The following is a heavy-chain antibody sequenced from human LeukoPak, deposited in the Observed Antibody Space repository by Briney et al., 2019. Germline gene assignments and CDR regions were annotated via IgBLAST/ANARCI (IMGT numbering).Heavy chain of an antibody. CDR3: ATAVLDY. CDR1: GYTFTDYY. Sequence: ASVKVSCKASGYTFTDYYMHWVRQAPGQGLEWMGWINPNSGGTNYAQKFQGRVTMTEGTSTDTAYMELSSLRSEDTAVYYCATAVLDYWGQGTLVTVSS. V-gene: IGHV1-2*02. J-gene: IGHJ4*02. CDR2: INPNSGGT.